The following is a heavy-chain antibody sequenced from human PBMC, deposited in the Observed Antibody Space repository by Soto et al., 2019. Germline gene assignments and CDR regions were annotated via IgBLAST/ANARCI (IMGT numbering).Heavy chain of an antibody. CDR3: ARDEPRSSSSHFDY. Sequence: QVQLVESGGGVVQPGRSLRLSCAASGFTFSSYGMHWVRQAPGKGLEWVAVIWYDGSNKYYADSVKGRSTISRDNSKNTLYLQMNSLRAEDTAVYYCARDEPRSSSSHFDYWGQGTLVTVSS. CDR2: IWYDGSNK. D-gene: IGHD6-6*01. CDR1: GFTFSSYG. V-gene: IGHV3-33*01. J-gene: IGHJ4*02.